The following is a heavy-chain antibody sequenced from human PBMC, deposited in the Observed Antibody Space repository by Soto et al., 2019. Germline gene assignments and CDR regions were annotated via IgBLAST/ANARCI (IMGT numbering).Heavy chain of an antibody. Sequence: ASVKVSCKASGYTFTGYYMHWVRQAPGQGLEWMGWINPNSGGTNYAQKFQGRVTMTRDTSISTAYMELSRLRSDDTAVYYCARDIVVVPAARVDYWGQGTLVTVSS. CDR2: INPNSGGT. D-gene: IGHD2-2*01. CDR1: GYTFTGYY. V-gene: IGHV1-2*02. J-gene: IGHJ4*02. CDR3: ARDIVVVPAARVDY.